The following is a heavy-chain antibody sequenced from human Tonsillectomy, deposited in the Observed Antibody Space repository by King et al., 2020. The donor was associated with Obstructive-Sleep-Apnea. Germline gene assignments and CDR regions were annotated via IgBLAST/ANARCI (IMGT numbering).Heavy chain of an antibody. CDR3: AKATATDCRGACYFDA. CDR2: ISWNRASL. Sequence: VQLVESGGGLVQPGRSLRLSCAASGFIFDDYAIHWVRQAPGKGLEGVSGISWNRASLDYADSVKGRFTISRDNPKNSLYLQMNSLRSEYTAVYYCAKATATDCRGACYFDAWGQGTLVTLPS. V-gene: IGHV3-9*01. J-gene: IGHJ4*02. CDR1: GFIFDDYA. D-gene: IGHD2-15*01.